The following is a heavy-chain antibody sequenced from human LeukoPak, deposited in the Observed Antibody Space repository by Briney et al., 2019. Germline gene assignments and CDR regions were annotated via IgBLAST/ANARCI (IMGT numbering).Heavy chain of an antibody. CDR2: IYSGDTT. CDR1: GFSVSTNY. D-gene: IGHD3-10*01. Sequence: GESLRLSCAVSGFSVSTNYMSWVRQAPGKGLEWVSIIYSGDTTNYPDSVKGRFTISRDNSKNTLYLQMNSLRAGDTAVYYCARAYRGYYGSGSYYNDAFDIWGQGTMVTVSS. V-gene: IGHV3-53*01. CDR3: ARAYRGYYGSGSYYNDAFDI. J-gene: IGHJ3*02.